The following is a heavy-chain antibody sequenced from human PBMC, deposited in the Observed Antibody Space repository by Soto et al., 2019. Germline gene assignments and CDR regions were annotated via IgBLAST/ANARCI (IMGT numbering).Heavy chain of an antibody. J-gene: IGHJ3*01. V-gene: IGHV3-30*04. CDR3: GREPYISGHYSGGCDV. D-gene: IGHD3-22*01. CDR2: VSHDGKTE. Sequence: QVQLVESGGGVVQPGRSLRLSCAASGFTFSSYAMHWVRQAPGKGLEWVAVVSHDGKTEHHAAAVKGRFTISRDNSANILSLQMNSLRDEDTAVYYCGREPYISGHYSGGCDVWGQGTMVTVSS. CDR1: GFTFSSYA.